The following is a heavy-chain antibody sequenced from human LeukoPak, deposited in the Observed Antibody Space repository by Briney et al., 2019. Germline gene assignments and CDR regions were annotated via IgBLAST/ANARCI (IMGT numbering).Heavy chain of an antibody. J-gene: IGHJ4*02. D-gene: IGHD6-19*01. CDR1: GFTFSSYA. V-gene: IGHV3-23*01. CDR3: AKDSSGWSGPIDY. Sequence: GGSLRLSCAASGFTFSSYAMSWVRQTPGKGLEWVSAISGSGGSTYYADSVKGRFTISRDNSKNTLYLQMNSLRAEDTAVYYCAKDSSGWSGPIDYWGQGTLVTVSS. CDR2: ISGSGGST.